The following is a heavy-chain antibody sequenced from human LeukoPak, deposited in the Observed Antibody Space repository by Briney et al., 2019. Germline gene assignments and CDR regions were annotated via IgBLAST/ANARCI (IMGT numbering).Heavy chain of an antibody. CDR1: GGSFSGYY. D-gene: IGHD5-18*01. Sequence: PSETLSLTCAVYGGSFSGYYWSWIRQPPGKGLEWIGEINHSGSTNYNPSLKSRVTISVDTSKNQFSLKLSSVTAADTAVYYCARVAGYSYGYLDYWGQGTLVTVSS. CDR3: ARVAGYSYGYLDY. CDR2: INHSGST. J-gene: IGHJ4*02. V-gene: IGHV4-34*01.